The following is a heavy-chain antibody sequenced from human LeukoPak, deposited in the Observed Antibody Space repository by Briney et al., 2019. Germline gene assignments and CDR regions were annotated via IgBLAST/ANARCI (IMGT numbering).Heavy chain of an antibody. Sequence: SETLSLTCTVSGGSISSSSSYWGWIRQPPGKGLEWIGGIYYSGSTYYNPSLKSRVTISVDTSKNQFSLKLSSVTAADTAVYYCARSLTHGKGADAFDIWGQGTMVTVSS. D-gene: IGHD1-14*01. CDR1: GGSISSSSSY. CDR3: ARSLTHGKGADAFDI. J-gene: IGHJ3*02. CDR2: IYYSGST. V-gene: IGHV4-39*01.